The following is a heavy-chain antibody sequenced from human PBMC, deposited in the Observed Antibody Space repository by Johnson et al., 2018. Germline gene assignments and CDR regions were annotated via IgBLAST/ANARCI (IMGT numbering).Heavy chain of an antibody. V-gene: IGHV3-30*18. D-gene: IGHD2-2*01. J-gene: IGHJ6*03. Sequence: QVQLVQSGGGVVQPGGSLRLSCAASGFTFNTYGMHWVRQAPGKGLEWVAAISYHGTYTYFADSVKGRLPISRDNSKNTLHLQMNSLRGEDTAVYFCAKDGRQLTNDYYHMDVWGKGPTVTVSS. CDR3: AKDGRQLTNDYYHMDV. CDR2: ISYHGTYT. CDR1: GFTFNTYG.